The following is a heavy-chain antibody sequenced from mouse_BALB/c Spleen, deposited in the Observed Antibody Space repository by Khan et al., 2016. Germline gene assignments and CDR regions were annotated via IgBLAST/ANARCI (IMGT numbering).Heavy chain of an antibody. CDR3: TRPFAY. CDR2: IRLQSNNYAT. J-gene: IGHJ3*01. CDR1: GFTFSNYW. Sequence: EVKLEESGGGLVQPGGSMKLSCVASGFTFSNYWMNWVRQFPEKGLEWIAEIRLQSNNYATHYAESVKGRFTISRDDSKSSVYLQMNNLRPEDTGIYYCTRPFAYWGQGTLATVSA. V-gene: IGHV6-6*02.